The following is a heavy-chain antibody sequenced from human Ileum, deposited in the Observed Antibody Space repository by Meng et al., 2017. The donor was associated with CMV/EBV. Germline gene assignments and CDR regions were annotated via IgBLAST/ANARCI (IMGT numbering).Heavy chain of an antibody. Sequence: GESLKISCAASGFTFSSFEMNWVRLAPGKGLEWVSYISRAATYTLYADSVEGRFTISRDDAKNSLYLQMNSLREEDTAIYYCAREPPDRSSSSTSPVSDYWGQGKLVTGAS. CDR3: AREPPDRSSSSTSPVSDY. J-gene: IGHJ4*02. CDR2: ISRAATYT. V-gene: IGHV3-48*03. CDR1: GFTFSSFE. D-gene: IGHD2-2*01.